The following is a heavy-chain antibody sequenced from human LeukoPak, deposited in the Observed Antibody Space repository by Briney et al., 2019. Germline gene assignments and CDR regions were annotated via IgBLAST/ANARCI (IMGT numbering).Heavy chain of an antibody. Sequence: GGSLRLSCAASGFTFSSYGMHWVRQAPGKGLEWVAVISYDGSNKYYADSVKGRFTISRANSKNPLYLQMNSLRAEDTAVYYCAKDIVATRNGQPGGYDYWGQGTLVTVSS. CDR3: AKDIVATRNGQPGGYDY. CDR1: GFTFSSYG. CDR2: ISYDGSNK. J-gene: IGHJ4*02. D-gene: IGHD5-12*01. V-gene: IGHV3-30*18.